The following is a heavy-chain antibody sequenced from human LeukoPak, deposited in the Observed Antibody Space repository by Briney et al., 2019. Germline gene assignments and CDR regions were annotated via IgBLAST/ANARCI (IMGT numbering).Heavy chain of an antibody. CDR2: IYPGDSDT. D-gene: IGHD3-22*01. CDR3: ARQYYDSSGYYPYFDY. V-gene: IGHV5-51*01. CDR1: GYSFTSYW. Sequence: GESLKISCKGSGYSFTSYWIAWVRQMPGKGLEWMGIIYPGDSDTRNSPSFQGQVTISVDKSISTAYLQWSSLKASDTAMYYCARQYYDSSGYYPYFDYWGQGTLVTVSS. J-gene: IGHJ4*02.